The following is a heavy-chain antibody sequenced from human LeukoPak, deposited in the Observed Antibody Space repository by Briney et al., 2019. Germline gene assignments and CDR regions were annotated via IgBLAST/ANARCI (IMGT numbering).Heavy chain of an antibody. Sequence: PGGSLRLSCAASGFTFSSYAMHWVRQAPGKGLEWVAVISYDGSNKYYADSVKGRFTISRDNSKNTLYLLMNSLRAEDTAVYYCARSRYCSGGSCIHFDYWGQGTLVTVSS. J-gene: IGHJ4*02. CDR2: ISYDGSNK. CDR1: GFTFSSYA. D-gene: IGHD2-15*01. CDR3: ARSRYCSGGSCIHFDY. V-gene: IGHV3-30-3*01.